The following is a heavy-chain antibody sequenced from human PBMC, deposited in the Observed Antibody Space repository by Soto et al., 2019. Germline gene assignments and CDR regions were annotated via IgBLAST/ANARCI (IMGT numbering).Heavy chain of an antibody. CDR1: RFTFSNYA. D-gene: IGHD2-15*01. J-gene: IGHJ4*01. Sequence: PGGSLRLSCAASRFTFSNYAMHWVRQAPGKGLEWVAVISYDGTNKYYADFVKGRFTISRDNFKNTLYLEMNSLKIDDTAVYYCARVPKGYCSGGNCYSRGPVGCDLWGQGTLVTVPQ. CDR2: ISYDGTNK. CDR3: ARVPKGYCSGGNCYSRGPVGCDL. V-gene: IGHV3-30-3*01.